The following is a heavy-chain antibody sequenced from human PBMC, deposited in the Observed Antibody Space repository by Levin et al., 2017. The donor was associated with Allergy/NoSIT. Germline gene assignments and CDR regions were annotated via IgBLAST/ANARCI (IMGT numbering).Heavy chain of an antibody. D-gene: IGHD1-1*01. Sequence: GESLKISCAASGFTFSRYWMSWVRQAPGKGLEWVANINQDGSEKYYVDSVKGRFTISRDNAKNSLSLQMNSLRAEDTAMYYCARFNWNSPFPHSYDPWGQGTLVTVSS. CDR2: INQDGSEK. CDR3: ARFNWNSPFPHSYDP. CDR1: GFTFSRYW. V-gene: IGHV3-7*01. J-gene: IGHJ5*02.